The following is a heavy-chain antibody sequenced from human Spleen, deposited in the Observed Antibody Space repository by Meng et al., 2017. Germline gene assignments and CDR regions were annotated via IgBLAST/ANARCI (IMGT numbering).Heavy chain of an antibody. J-gene: IGHJ4*01. CDR3: ASLSGTYFPFDY. V-gene: IGHV4-59*01. Sequence: GSLRLSCTVSGASIAHSYWNWIRQPPGKGLEWIGYIHYSGSTDYNPSLKSRVTISVNTSKNKFSLKLRSVTATDTAVYYCASLSGTYFPFDYWGHGTLVTVSS. CDR1: GASIAHSY. D-gene: IGHD3-10*01. CDR2: IHYSGST.